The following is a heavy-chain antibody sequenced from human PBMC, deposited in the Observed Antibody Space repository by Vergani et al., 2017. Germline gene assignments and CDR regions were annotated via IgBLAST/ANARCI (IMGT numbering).Heavy chain of an antibody. J-gene: IGHJ4*02. CDR3: ATIGYRRWGYYFDY. Sequence: QVQLQESGPGLVKPPGTLSLTCAVSGDSISSNNCWTWVRQPPGKGLEWIWENCHTEDTKYSPSLKSRVTVSVDESRNLFSLRLNSVTAADTAVYYCATIGYRRWGYYFDYWGQGILVTVSS. CDR2: NCHTEDT. V-gene: IGHV4-4*03. D-gene: IGHD2-2*02. CDR1: GDSISSNNC.